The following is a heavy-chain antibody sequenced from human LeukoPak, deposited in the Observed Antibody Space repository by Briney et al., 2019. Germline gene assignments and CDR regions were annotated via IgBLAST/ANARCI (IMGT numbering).Heavy chain of an antibody. CDR2: ISSSGSTI. CDR1: GFTFSSYE. V-gene: IGHV3-48*03. CDR3: ARSAHYYYYYYYMDV. D-gene: IGHD3-3*01. Sequence: GGSLRLSCAASGFTFSSYEMNWVRQAPGKGLEWVSYISSSGSTIYYADSVKGRFTISRDNAKNSLYLQMNSLRAEDTAVYYCARSAHYYYYYYYMDVWGKGTTVTVSS. J-gene: IGHJ6*03.